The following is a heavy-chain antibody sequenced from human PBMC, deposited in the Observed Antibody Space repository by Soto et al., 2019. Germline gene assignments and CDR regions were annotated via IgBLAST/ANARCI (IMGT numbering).Heavy chain of an antibody. Sequence: PSETLSLTCTVSGGSISSGSYYWGWIRQPPGKGLEWIGSIYYSGSTYYNPSLKSRVTISVDTSKNQFSLKLSSVTAADTAVYYCARSDYDFWSGYSWRWFDPWGQGTLVTVSS. V-gene: IGHV4-39*07. CDR2: IYYSGST. CDR3: ARSDYDFWSGYSWRWFDP. J-gene: IGHJ5*02. D-gene: IGHD3-3*01. CDR1: GGSISSGSYY.